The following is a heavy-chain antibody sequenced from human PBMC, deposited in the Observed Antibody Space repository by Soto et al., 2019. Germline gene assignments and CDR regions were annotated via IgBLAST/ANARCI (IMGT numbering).Heavy chain of an antibody. CDR3: AKKNCSSTSCYIDY. Sequence: GGSLRLSCAASGFTFSSYAMSWVRQAPGKGLEWVSAISGSGGSTYYADSVKGRFTISRDNSKNTLYLQMNSLRAEDTAGYYCAKKNCSSTSCYIDYWGQGTLVTVSS. D-gene: IGHD2-2*02. CDR2: ISGSGGST. CDR1: GFTFSSYA. J-gene: IGHJ4*02. V-gene: IGHV3-23*01.